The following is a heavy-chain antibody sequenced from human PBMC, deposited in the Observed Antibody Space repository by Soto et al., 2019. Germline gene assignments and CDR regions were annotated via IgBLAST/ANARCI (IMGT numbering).Heavy chain of an antibody. D-gene: IGHD1-26*01. Sequence: ASLKVSCQASVYSFTGRDINCVRQTTGQGLEWMGWMQPSSGRTGYAQKFQGRVTMTRDTSINTAYMELSSLTSDDTAFYYCARGVTAGVDYWGQGTLVNVSS. J-gene: IGHJ4*02. V-gene: IGHV1-8*01. CDR3: ARGVTAGVDY. CDR2: MQPSSGRT. CDR1: VYSFTGRD.